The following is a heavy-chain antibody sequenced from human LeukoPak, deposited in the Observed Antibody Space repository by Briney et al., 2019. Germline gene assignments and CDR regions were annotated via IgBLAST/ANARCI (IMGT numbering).Heavy chain of an antibody. CDR3: AKTRGWLSYNWFDP. D-gene: IGHD3-22*01. CDR1: GYSISGGYY. CDR2: IYHSGST. Sequence: PSETLSLTCTVSGYSISGGYYWGWIRQPPGKGLEWIGSIYHSGSTYYNPSLKSRVTISVDTSKNQFSLKLSSVTAADTAVYYCAKTRGWLSYNWFDPWGQGTLVTVSS. V-gene: IGHV4-38-2*02. J-gene: IGHJ5*02.